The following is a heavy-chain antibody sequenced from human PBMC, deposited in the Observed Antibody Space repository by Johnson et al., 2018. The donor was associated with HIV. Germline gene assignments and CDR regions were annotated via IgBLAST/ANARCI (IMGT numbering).Heavy chain of an antibody. CDR1: GFTFSSYW. CDR3: ARWIRYCGGDCYDVFDI. Sequence: EQLVESGGGVVQPGRSLRLSCAASGFTFSSYWMSWVRQAPGKGLEWVANIKQDGSENYYVDSVKGRFTISRDNAKNSLYLQMNSLRAEDTAVYYCARWIRYCGGDCYDVFDIWGQGTMVTVSS. J-gene: IGHJ3*02. D-gene: IGHD2-21*02. V-gene: IGHV3-7*05. CDR2: IKQDGSEN.